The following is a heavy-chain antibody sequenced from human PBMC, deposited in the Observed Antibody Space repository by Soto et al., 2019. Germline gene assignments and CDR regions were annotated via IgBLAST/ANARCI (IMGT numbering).Heavy chain of an antibody. CDR3: ARVPANYDYVWGSYRPPFYFDY. V-gene: IGHV1-18*04. D-gene: IGHD3-16*02. CDR1: GYTFTSYG. J-gene: IGHJ4*02. CDR2: ISAYNGNT. Sequence: ASVKVSCKASGYTFTSYGISWVRQAPGQGLEWMGWISAYNGNTNYAQKLQGRVTMTTDTSTSTAYMELRSLRSDDTAVYYCARVPANYDYVWGSYRPPFYFDYWGQGTLVTVSS.